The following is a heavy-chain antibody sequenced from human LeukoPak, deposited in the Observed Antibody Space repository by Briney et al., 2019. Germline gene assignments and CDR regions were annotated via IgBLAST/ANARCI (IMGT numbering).Heavy chain of an antibody. J-gene: IGHJ5*02. CDR1: GGSISSGSYY. Sequence: SETLSLTCTVSGGSISSGSYYWSWIRQPPGKGLEWIGYISYSGSTNYNPSLKSRVTISLDTSKNQFSLKLSSVTAADTAVYYCASGGYCGSTSCYPNWFDPWGQGTLVTVSS. V-gene: IGHV4-61*01. CDR2: ISYSGST. D-gene: IGHD2-2*01. CDR3: ASGGYCGSTSCYPNWFDP.